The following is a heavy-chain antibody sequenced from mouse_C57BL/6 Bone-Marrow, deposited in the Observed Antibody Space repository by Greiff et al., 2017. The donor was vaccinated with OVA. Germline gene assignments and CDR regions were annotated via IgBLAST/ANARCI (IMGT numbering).Heavy chain of an antibody. Sequence: EVQRVESGGGLVQSGRSLRLSCATSGFTFSDFYMEWVRQAPGKGLEWIAASRNKANDYTTEYSASVKGRFIVSRDTSQSILYLQMNALRAEDTAIYYCARDGDYYGSSPWYFDVWGTGTTVTVSS. J-gene: IGHJ1*03. CDR1: GFTFSDFY. CDR2: SRNKANDYTT. D-gene: IGHD1-1*01. CDR3: ARDGDYYGSSPWYFDV. V-gene: IGHV7-1*01.